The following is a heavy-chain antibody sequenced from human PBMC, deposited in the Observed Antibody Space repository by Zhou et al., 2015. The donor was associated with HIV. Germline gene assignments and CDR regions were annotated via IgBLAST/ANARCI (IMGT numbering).Heavy chain of an antibody. CDR3: ARSAGRFYLEGATWLDP. V-gene: IGHV1-46*02. CDR2: INPTTGDT. CDR1: GFTFNRDY. Sequence: QVQLVQSGAEVNKPGASVKLTCTASGFTFNRDYIHWVRQAPGQGLEWMGLINPTTGDTTYAQKFRGRVTMTGDTSTSTVSLQLSSLRSDDTAVYFCARSAGRFYLEGATWLDPWGRGTLVTIS. J-gene: IGHJ5*02. D-gene: IGHD3-10*01.